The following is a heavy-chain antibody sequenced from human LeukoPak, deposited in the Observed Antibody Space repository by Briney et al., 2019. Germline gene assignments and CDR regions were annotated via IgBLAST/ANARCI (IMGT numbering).Heavy chain of an antibody. CDR3: AKDRAYYYDSSGPLL. V-gene: IGHV3-30-3*01. J-gene: IGHJ4*02. CDR1: GFTFSSYA. D-gene: IGHD3-22*01. CDR2: ISYDGSNK. Sequence: GGSLRLSCAASGFTFSSYAMHWVRQAPGKGLEWVAVISYDGSNKYYADSVKGRFTISRDNSKNTLYLQMNSLRAEDTAVYYCAKDRAYYYDSSGPLLWGQGTLVTVSS.